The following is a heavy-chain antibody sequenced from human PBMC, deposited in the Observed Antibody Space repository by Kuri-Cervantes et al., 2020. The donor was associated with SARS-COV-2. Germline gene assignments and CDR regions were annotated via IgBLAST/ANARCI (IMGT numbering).Heavy chain of an antibody. Sequence: GESLKISCAASGFTVSSNYMSWVRQAPGKGLEWVSVIYSGGSTYYADSVKGRFTISRHNSKNTLYLQMNSLRAEDTAVYYCATGITMIVVVNAYDAFDIWGQGTMVTVSS. V-gene: IGHV3-53*01. J-gene: IGHJ3*02. D-gene: IGHD3-22*01. CDR2: IYSGGST. CDR1: GFTVSSNY. CDR3: ATGITMIVVVNAYDAFDI.